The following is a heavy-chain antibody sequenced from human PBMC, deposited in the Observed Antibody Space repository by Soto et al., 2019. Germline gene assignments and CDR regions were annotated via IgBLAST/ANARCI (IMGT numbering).Heavy chain of an antibody. CDR3: ARVGTFGGTYYYYGMDV. CDR1: GFTFSDHY. Sequence: GGSLRLSCAASGFTFSDHYMDWVRQAPGKGLEWVGRTRNKANSYTTEYAASVKGRFTISRDDSKNSLYLQMNSLKTEDTAVYYCARVGTFGGTYYYYGMDVWGQGTTVTVSS. V-gene: IGHV3-72*01. J-gene: IGHJ6*02. CDR2: TRNKANSYTT. D-gene: IGHD3-16*01.